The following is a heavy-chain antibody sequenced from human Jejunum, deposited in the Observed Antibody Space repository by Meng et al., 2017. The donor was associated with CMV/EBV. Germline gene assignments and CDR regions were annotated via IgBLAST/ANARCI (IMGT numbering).Heavy chain of an antibody. Sequence: GAEVSKPGASVRVSCKASGYTFTHHGISWIRQAPGQGLEWMGWISCYNGDTNYAQKFQGRVTVTTDTSTSTAYMDLRSLRSDDTAVYYCARDPSNTSGRYAYFDYWGQGTLVTVSS. D-gene: IGHD6-19*01. CDR3: ARDPSNTSGRYAYFDY. V-gene: IGHV1-18*01. J-gene: IGHJ4*02. CDR1: GYTFTHHG. CDR2: ISCYNGDT.